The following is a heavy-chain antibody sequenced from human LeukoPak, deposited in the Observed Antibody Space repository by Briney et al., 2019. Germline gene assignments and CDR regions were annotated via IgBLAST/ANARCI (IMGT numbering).Heavy chain of an antibody. Sequence: ASVKVSCKASGYTFTGYYMHWVRQAPGQGLEWMGWINPNSSGTNYAQKFQGRVTMTWDTSISTAYMELSRLRSDDTAVYYCARTPLGTMVRGGLYDYGMDVWGQGTTVTVSS. CDR3: ARTPLGTMVRGGLYDYGMDV. CDR1: GYTFTGYY. V-gene: IGHV1-2*02. J-gene: IGHJ6*02. CDR2: INPNSSGT. D-gene: IGHD3-10*01.